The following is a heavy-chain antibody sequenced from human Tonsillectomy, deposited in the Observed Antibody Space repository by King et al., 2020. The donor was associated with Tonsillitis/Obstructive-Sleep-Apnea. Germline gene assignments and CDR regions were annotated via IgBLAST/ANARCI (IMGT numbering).Heavy chain of an antibody. CDR1: GFTFDDYT. Sequence: VQLVESGGVVLQPGGSLRLSCAASGFTFDDYTMHWVRQAPGKGLEWVSLISWDGGSTYYADSVKGRFTISRVNSKNSLFLQMNSLRTEDTALYYCAKGGTAAGTFDYWGQGTLVTVSS. D-gene: IGHD2-15*01. V-gene: IGHV3-43*01. CDR2: ISWDGGST. J-gene: IGHJ4*02. CDR3: AKGGTAAGTFDY.